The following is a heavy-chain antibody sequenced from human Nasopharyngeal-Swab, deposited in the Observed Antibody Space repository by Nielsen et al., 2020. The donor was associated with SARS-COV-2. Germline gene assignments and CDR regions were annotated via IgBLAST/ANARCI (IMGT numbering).Heavy chain of an antibody. CDR3: AKHEINYYTLGV. J-gene: IGHJ6*02. Sequence: GGSLRLSCAASGFTFSNFAITWVRQPPGKGPEWVAIIYSDGSGTFYADSVEGRFAISRDNSKNTVHLEMNSLRAEDTAVYYCAKHEINYYTLGVWGQGTTVTVSS. CDR2: IYSDGSGT. CDR1: GFTFSNFA. D-gene: IGHD3-22*01. V-gene: IGHV3-23*03.